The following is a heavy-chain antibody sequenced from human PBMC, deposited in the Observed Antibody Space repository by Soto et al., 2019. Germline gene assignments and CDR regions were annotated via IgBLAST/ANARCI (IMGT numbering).Heavy chain of an antibody. J-gene: IGHJ6*02. V-gene: IGHV4-30-4*01. Sequence: QVQLQESGPGLVKPSQTLSLTCTVSGGSISSGDDFWTWIRQPPGKGLEWIGYIYYSGSTYYNPPLQSRLTMSVDTSKNQFSLKLSSVTAADTAVYYCARDRAKWKDYYYYGMDVWGQGTTVTVSS. CDR3: ARDRAKWKDYYYYGMDV. CDR1: GGSISSGDDF. CDR2: IYYSGST. D-gene: IGHD1-20*01.